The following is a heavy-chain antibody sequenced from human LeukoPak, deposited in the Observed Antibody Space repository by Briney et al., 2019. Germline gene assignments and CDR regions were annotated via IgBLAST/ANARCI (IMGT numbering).Heavy chain of an antibody. J-gene: IGHJ3*02. D-gene: IGHD3-10*01. Sequence: GSSVKVSCKASGGTFSSYAISWARQAPGQGLEWMGGIIPIFGTANYAQKFQGRVTITADESTSTAYTELSSLRSEDTAVYYCARVAGKILWFGELDAFDIWGQGTMVTVSS. V-gene: IGHV1-69*01. CDR2: IIPIFGTA. CDR1: GGTFSSYA. CDR3: ARVAGKILWFGELDAFDI.